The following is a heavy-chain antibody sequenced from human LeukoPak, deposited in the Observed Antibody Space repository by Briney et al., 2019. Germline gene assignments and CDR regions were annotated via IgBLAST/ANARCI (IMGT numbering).Heavy chain of an antibody. J-gene: IGHJ6*03. V-gene: IGHV3-21*01. CDR1: GFTFSSYA. Sequence: PGGSLRLSCGASGFTFSSYAMTWVRQAPGKGLEWVSAISGTGGYTYYADSVKGRFTISRDNAKNSLYLQMNSLRAEDTAVYYCARDRAAMAVYYMDVWGKGTTVTVSS. D-gene: IGHD5-18*01. CDR2: ISGTGGYT. CDR3: ARDRAAMAVYYMDV.